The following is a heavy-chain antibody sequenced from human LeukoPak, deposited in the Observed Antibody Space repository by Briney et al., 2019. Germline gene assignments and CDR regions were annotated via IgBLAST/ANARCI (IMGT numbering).Heavy chain of an antibody. J-gene: IGHJ4*02. D-gene: IGHD5-12*01. CDR3: ARGRSTGYPYYFEY. CDR1: VYTFTSYD. V-gene: IGHV1-8*03. CDR2: MNPNSGST. Sequence: ASVRVSCKASVYTFTSYDINWVRQATGQGLGWMGWMNPNSGSTGYAQKFQGRVTITRNPSISTAYMELSGLRSEDTAVYYCARGRSTGYPYYFEYWGQGTLVTVSS.